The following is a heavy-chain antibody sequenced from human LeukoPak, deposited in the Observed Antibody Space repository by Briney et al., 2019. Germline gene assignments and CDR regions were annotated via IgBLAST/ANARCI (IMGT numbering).Heavy chain of an antibody. CDR2: IDNNGIT. Sequence: PSETLSLTCTVSGGSISSYYWSWIRQPPGKGLEWIGEIDNNGITNYNPSLKSRATMSVDTTRKRFSLRLTSESAADTGVYYCARGGGGAKAFYFDYWGQGSLVTVSS. CDR3: ARGGGGAKAFYFDY. D-gene: IGHD1-26*01. V-gene: IGHV4-59*04. J-gene: IGHJ4*02. CDR1: GGSISSYY.